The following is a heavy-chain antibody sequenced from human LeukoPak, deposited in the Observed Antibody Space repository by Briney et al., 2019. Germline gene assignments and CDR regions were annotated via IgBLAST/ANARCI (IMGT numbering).Heavy chain of an antibody. CDR1: GASISSGEYY. CDR2: IYTSGST. V-gene: IGHV4-61*02. J-gene: IGHJ5*02. CDR3: AREAYDVLTSDWFDP. Sequence: SETLSLTCTVSGASISSGEYYWSWIRQPAGKGLEWIGRIYTSGSTNYNPSLKSRVTVSVDTSKNQFSLKLSSVTAADTAMYYCAREAYDVLTSDWFDPWGQGTLVTVSS. D-gene: IGHD3-9*01.